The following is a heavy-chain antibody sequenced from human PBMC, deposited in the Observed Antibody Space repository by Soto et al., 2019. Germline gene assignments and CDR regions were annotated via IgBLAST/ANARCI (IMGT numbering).Heavy chain of an antibody. J-gene: IGHJ4*02. CDR3: ARVGFGDLGH. V-gene: IGHV3-74*01. CDR2: ISGDGSSI. D-gene: IGHD3-10*01. CDR1: GFTLSSYW. Sequence: GGSLRLSCAGSGFTLSSYWMHWVRQAPGKGLVWVSRISGDGSSISYADSVKGRFTISRDNAKNTVYLQMNSLGPEDTAVYYCARVGFGDLGHWGQGTLVTVPS.